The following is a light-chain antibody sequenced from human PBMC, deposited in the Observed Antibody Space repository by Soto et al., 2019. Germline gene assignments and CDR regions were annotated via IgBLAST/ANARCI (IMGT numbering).Light chain of an antibody. CDR1: SSNIGAGYD. Sequence: QSVLTQPPSVSGAPGQRVTISWPGSSSNIGAGYDVHWYQQLPGTAPKLLIYSDNSRPSGVPDRFSGSKSGTSASLAITGLQAEDEADYYCQSFDSSLSGWVFGGGTKLTVL. V-gene: IGLV1-40*01. CDR3: QSFDSSLSGWV. CDR2: SDN. J-gene: IGLJ3*02.